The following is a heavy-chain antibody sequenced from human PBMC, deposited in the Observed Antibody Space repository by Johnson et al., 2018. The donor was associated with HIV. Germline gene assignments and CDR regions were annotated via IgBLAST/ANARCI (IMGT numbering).Heavy chain of an antibody. Sequence: VQLMESGGGLIQPGGSLRLSCAASGFTVSSNYMSWVSQAPGKGLEWVSVIYSGGKTYYADSVTGRFTISRDNSKNTLYLQMNSLRAEDTAVYYCARKRWEPLDAFDIWGQGTMVTVSS. D-gene: IGHD1-26*01. CDR1: GFTVSSNY. V-gene: IGHV3-53*01. CDR3: ARKRWEPLDAFDI. CDR2: IYSGGKT. J-gene: IGHJ3*02.